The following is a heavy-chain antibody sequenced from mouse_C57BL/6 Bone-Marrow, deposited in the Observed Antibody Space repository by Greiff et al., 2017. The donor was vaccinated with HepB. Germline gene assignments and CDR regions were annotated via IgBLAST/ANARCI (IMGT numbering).Heavy chain of an antibody. CDR2: IHPNSGST. D-gene: IGHD1-1*01. Sequence: QVQLQQPGAELVKPGASVKLSCKASGYTFTSYWMHWVKQRPGQGLEWIGMIHPNSGSTNYNEKFKSKATLTVDKSSSTAYMQLSSLTSEDSAVYYCASEGVWYGSSYWYFDVWGTGTTVTVSS. V-gene: IGHV1-64*01. CDR3: ASEGVWYGSSYWYFDV. J-gene: IGHJ1*03. CDR1: GYTFTSYW.